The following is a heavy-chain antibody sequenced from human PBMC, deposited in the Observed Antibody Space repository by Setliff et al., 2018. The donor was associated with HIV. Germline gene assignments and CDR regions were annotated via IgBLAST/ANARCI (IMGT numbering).Heavy chain of an antibody. D-gene: IGHD6-19*01. CDR1: GFTFDDYG. CDR3: ARYALAVPGYHNAFDI. Sequence: GGSLRLSCAASGFTFDDYGMSWVRQAPGKGLEWVSGINWNGGSTGYVDSVKGRFTISRDNAKNSLYLQMNSLRAEDTAVYYCARYALAVPGYHNAFDIWGQGTMVTVSS. V-gene: IGHV3-20*04. CDR2: INWNGGST. J-gene: IGHJ3*02.